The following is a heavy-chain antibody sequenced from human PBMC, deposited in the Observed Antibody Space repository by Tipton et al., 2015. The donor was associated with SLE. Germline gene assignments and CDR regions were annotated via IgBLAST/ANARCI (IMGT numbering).Heavy chain of an antibody. CDR2: IYYSGST. Sequence: LRLSCTVSGGSISSSSYYWGWIRQPPGKGLEWIGIIYYSGSTYYNPSLKSRVTISVDTSKNQFSLKLSSVTAADTAVYYCATPRGFDYWGQGTLVTVSS. D-gene: IGHD3-16*01. CDR3: ATPRGFDY. V-gene: IGHV4-39*07. CDR1: GGSISSSSYY. J-gene: IGHJ4*02.